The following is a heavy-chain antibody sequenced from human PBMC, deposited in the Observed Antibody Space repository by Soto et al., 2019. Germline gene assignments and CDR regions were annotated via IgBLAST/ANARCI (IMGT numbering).Heavy chain of an antibody. CDR2: IYGGATS. V-gene: IGHV3-66*01. CDR1: GFTFSDHY. Sequence: SGGSLRLSCAASGFTFSDHYMDWVRQAPGKGLEWVSVIYGGATSYYADSVEGRFTISRDNSKNTLYLQMNSLRVEDTAVYYCAKGRGVDYWGQGTPVTVSS. CDR3: AKGRGVDY. J-gene: IGHJ4*02.